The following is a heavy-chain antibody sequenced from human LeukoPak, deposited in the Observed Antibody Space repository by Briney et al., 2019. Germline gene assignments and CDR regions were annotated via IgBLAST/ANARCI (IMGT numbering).Heavy chain of an antibody. CDR1: GFTFSSYA. Sequence: GGSLRLSCAAPGFTFSSYAMSWVRQAPGKGLEWVSAISGSGGSTYYADSVKGRFTISRDNSKNTPYLQMNSLRAEDTAVYYCAKVGSGWYGLGYFDYWGQGTLVTVSS. D-gene: IGHD6-19*01. CDR2: ISGSGGST. CDR3: AKVGSGWYGLGYFDY. J-gene: IGHJ4*02. V-gene: IGHV3-23*01.